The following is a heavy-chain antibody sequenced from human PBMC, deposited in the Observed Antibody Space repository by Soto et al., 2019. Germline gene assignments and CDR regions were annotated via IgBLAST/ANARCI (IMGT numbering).Heavy chain of an antibody. J-gene: IGHJ4*02. CDR2: TRNKANSYTT. D-gene: IGHD3-22*01. CDR3: VTYYYDSSGYYHDY. Sequence: EVQLVESGGGLVQPGGSLRLSCAASGFTFSDHYMDWVRQAPGKGLEWVGRTRNKANSYTTEYAASVKGRFTISRDDSKNSLYLQMNSLKTEDTAVYYCVTYYYDSSGYYHDYWGQGTLVTVSS. V-gene: IGHV3-72*01. CDR1: GFTFSDHY.